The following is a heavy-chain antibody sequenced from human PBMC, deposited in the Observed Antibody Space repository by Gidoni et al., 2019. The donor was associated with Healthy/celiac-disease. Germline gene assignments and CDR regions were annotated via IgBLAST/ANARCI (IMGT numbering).Heavy chain of an antibody. CDR3: ARGRGNVWYYDSSGYYNPYYFDY. CDR1: GGSFSGSY. J-gene: IGHJ4*02. V-gene: IGHV4-34*01. CDR2: INHSGST. Sequence: QVQLQQWGAGLLKPSETLSLTCAVYGGSFSGSYWSWLRQPPGKGLEWIGEINHSGSTTYNPSLKSRVTISVDTSKNQFSLKLSSVTAADTAVYYCARGRGNVWYYDSSGYYNPYYFDYWGQGTLVTVSS. D-gene: IGHD3-22*01.